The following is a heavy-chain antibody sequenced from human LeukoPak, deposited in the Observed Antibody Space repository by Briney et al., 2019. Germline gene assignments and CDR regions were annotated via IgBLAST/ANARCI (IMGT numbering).Heavy chain of an antibody. CDR2: INSDGSST. CDR3: ARDPYYYDSSGYYGVFDY. J-gene: IGHJ4*02. D-gene: IGHD3-22*01. V-gene: IGHV3-74*01. CDR1: GFTFSSYW. Sequence: GGSLGLSCAASGFTFSSYWMHWVRQAPGKGLVWVSRINSDGSSTSYADSVKGRFTISRDNAKNTLYLQMNSLRAEDTAVYYCARDPYYYDSSGYYGVFDYWGQGTLVTVSS.